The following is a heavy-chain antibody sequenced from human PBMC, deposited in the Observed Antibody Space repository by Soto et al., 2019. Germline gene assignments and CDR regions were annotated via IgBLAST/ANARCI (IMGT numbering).Heavy chain of an antibody. CDR3: AKALNPYYYDSSGYRSFDY. Sequence: ETLSLTCAIYGGSFSGYYWSWLRQPPGKGLEWIGEINHSGSTNYNPSLKSRVTISADNSKNTLYLQMNSLRAEDTAVYYCAKALNPYYYDSSGYRSFDYWGQGTLVTVSS. CDR2: INHSGST. CDR1: GGSFSGYY. V-gene: IGHV4-34*01. J-gene: IGHJ4*02. D-gene: IGHD3-22*01.